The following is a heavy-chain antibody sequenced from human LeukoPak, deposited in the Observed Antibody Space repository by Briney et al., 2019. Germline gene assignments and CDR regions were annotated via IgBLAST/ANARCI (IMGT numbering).Heavy chain of an antibody. Sequence: GSSVKVSCKASGGTFSSYAISWVRQAPGQGLEWMGGIIPILGTANYAQKFQGRVTITTDESTSTAYMELSSLRSEDTAVYYCAREGGGVWGLGNWFDPWGQGTLVTVSS. CDR1: GGTFSSYA. CDR2: IIPILGTA. V-gene: IGHV1-69*05. CDR3: AREGGGVWGLGNWFDP. J-gene: IGHJ5*02. D-gene: IGHD3-16*01.